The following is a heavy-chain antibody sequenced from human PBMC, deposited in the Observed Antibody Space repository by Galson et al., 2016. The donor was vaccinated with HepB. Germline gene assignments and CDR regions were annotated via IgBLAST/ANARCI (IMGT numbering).Heavy chain of an antibody. CDR3: AGGAANLSSYYSWFDP. CDR1: GASITSSTW. Sequence: SETLSLTCDVSGASITSSTWWSWVRQPLPWGLAWIGEIYHSESTNYNPSLKTRVIISVDNSKNKSSLKLTSVTAADTAIYYCAGGAANLSSYYSWFDPWGRGILVTVSS. D-gene: IGHD3-22*01. CDR2: IYHSEST. J-gene: IGHJ5*01. V-gene: IGHV4-4*02.